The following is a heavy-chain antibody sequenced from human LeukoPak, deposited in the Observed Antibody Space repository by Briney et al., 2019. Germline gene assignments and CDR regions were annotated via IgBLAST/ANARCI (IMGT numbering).Heavy chain of an antibody. V-gene: IGHV5-51*01. J-gene: IGHJ4*02. CDR2: INPSDSDT. CDR3: ARAWNFDY. CDR1: GYSFTNYW. D-gene: IGHD1-1*01. Sequence: GESLKISCKGSGYSFTNYWIAWVRQMPGRGLEWMVIINPSDSDTRYSPSFQGQVTISADKSLSTAYLQWSSLKASDSAMYYCARAWNFDYWGQGTLVTVSS.